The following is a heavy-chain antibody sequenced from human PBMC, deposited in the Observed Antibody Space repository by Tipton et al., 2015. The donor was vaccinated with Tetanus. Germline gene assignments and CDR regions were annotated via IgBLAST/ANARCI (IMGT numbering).Heavy chain of an antibody. D-gene: IGHD6-19*01. CDR1: GGSITKDY. CDR3: AGSQWLDGFIFDY. Sequence: LTCNVSGGSITKDYWSWIRQSPGKTLEWIGYISHSGSPNYNPSLKSRATVSVDTSKNQFSLDLTSVTAADTGVYYCAGSQWLDGFIFDYWGQGSLVTVAS. V-gene: IGHV4-59*01. J-gene: IGHJ4*02. CDR2: ISHSGSP.